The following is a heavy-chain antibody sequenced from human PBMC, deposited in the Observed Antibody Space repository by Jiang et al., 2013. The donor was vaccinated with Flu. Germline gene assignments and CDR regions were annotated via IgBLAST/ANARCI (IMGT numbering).Heavy chain of an antibody. D-gene: IGHD3-10*01. CDR2: IYYSGST. Sequence: LLKPSETLSLTCTVSGGSISSYYWSWIRQPPGKGLEWIGYIYYSGSTNYNPSLKSRVTISVDTSKNQFSLKLSSVTAADTAVYYCARGGDPRRVRGVIPLLDPWGQGTLVTVSS. CDR3: ARGGDPRRVRGVIPLLDP. V-gene: IGHV4-59*01. CDR1: GGSISSYY. J-gene: IGHJ5*02.